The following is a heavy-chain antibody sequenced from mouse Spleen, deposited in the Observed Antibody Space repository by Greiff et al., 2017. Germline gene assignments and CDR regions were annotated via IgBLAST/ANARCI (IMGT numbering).Heavy chain of an antibody. CDR3: ARWRNYGDYAMDY. Sequence: VQLQQSGAELVRPGASVKLSCKASGYTFTDYYINWVKQRPGQGLEWIARIYPGSGNTYYNEKFKGKATLTAEKSSSTAYMQLSSLTSEDSAVYFCARWRNYGDYAMDYWGQGTSVTVSS. CDR1: GYTFTDYY. V-gene: IGHV1-76*01. J-gene: IGHJ4*01. CDR2: IYPGSGNT. D-gene: IGHD2-1*01.